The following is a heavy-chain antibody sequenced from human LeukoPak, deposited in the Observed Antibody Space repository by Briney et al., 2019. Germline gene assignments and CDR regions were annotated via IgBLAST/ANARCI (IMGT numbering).Heavy chain of an antibody. V-gene: IGHV3-30*04. CDR2: ISYDGSNK. Sequence: GRSLRLSCAASGFTFSSYAMHWVRQAPGKGLEWVAVISYDGSNKYYADSVKGRFTISRDNSKNTLYLQMNSLRAEDTAVYYCARLISRHAFDIWGQGTMVTVSS. D-gene: IGHD3-3*02. CDR3: ARLISRHAFDI. J-gene: IGHJ3*02. CDR1: GFTFSSYA.